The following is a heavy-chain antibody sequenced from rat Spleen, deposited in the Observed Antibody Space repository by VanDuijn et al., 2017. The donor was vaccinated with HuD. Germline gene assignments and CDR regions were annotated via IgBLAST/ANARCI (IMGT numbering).Heavy chain of an antibody. CDR1: GFTSSDYN. CDR3: ARAGYLRDWYFDF. CDR2: ISYDGSST. J-gene: IGHJ1*01. Sequence: EVQLVESGGGLVQPGRSLKLSCAASGFTSSDYNMAWVRQAPKKGLEWVATISYDGSSTYYRDSVKGRFTISRDNAKSTLYLQMDSLRSEDTATYYCARAGYLRDWYFDFWSPGTMVTVSS. D-gene: IGHD2-2*01. V-gene: IGHV5-7*01.